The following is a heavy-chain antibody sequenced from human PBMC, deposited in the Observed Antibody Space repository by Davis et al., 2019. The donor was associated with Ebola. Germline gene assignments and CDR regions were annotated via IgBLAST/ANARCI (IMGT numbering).Heavy chain of an antibody. CDR1: GYSFTSHF. V-gene: IGHV1-46*01. Sequence: AASVKVSCKASGYSFTSHFMHWVRQAPGQGLEWMGIVNPSGGNTNYAQQFQGRVTMTRDTSTSTVYMELSSLRSEDTAVYYCARDLGAVTTSGDYWGQGTLVTVSS. J-gene: IGHJ4*02. D-gene: IGHD4-17*01. CDR3: ARDLGAVTTSGDY. CDR2: VNPSGGNT.